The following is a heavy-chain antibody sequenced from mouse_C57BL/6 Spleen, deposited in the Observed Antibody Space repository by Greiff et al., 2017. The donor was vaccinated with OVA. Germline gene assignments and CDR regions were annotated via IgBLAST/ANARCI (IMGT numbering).Heavy chain of an antibody. Sequence: QVHVKQPGAELVMPGASVKLSCKASGYTFTSYWMHWVKQRPGQGLEWIGEIDPSDSYTNYNQKFKGKSTLTVDKSSSTAYMQLSSLTSEDSAVYYCARRRDYGYFDYWGQGTTRTVSS. D-gene: IGHD1-1*01. CDR3: ARRRDYGYFDY. J-gene: IGHJ2*01. CDR1: GYTFTSYW. CDR2: IDPSDSYT. V-gene: IGHV1-69*01.